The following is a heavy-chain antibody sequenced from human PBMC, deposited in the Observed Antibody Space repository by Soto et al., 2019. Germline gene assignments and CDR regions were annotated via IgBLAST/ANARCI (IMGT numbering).Heavy chain of an antibody. J-gene: IGHJ6*03. CDR3: ARHALVVVATTQYYYYMDV. CDR2: IFYSGST. CDR1: GGSISNSY. D-gene: IGHD2-15*01. Sequence: SETLSLTCTVSGGSISNSYWIWIRQPPGKGLEWIGYIFYSGSTNYNPSLKSRVTISVDTSKNQFSLKLSSVTAADTAVYYCARHALVVVATTQYYYYMDVWGKGTTVTVSS. V-gene: IGHV4-59*08.